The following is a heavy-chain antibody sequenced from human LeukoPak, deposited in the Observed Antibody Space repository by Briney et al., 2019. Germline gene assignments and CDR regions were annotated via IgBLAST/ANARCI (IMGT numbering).Heavy chain of an antibody. V-gene: IGHV4-34*01. J-gene: IGHJ4*02. CDR3: ARESGSYYVFFDY. CDR2: INHSGST. CDR1: GGSFSGYY. Sequence: SETLSLTCAVYGGSFSGYYWSWIRQPPGKGLEWIGEINHSGSTNYNPSLKSRVTISVDTSKNQFSLKLSSVTAADTAVYYCARESGSYYVFFDYWGQGTLVTVSS. D-gene: IGHD1-26*01.